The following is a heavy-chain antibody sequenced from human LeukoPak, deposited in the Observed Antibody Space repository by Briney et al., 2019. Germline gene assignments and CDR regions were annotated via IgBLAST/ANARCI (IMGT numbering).Heavy chain of an antibody. V-gene: IGHV1-2*02. CDR1: GYTFTVYY. CDR3: ARVGFERPRSSVTVVRGVIRPNAFDL. D-gene: IGHD3-10*01. Sequence: GSVKVSCKASGYTFTVYYMHWVRQAPGQGLEWMGRINANSGATKYAQNFQGRVTMTRDTSIDTAYMELSRLRSDDTAVYYCARVGFERPRSSVTVVRGVIRPNAFDLWGQGTMVTVSS. J-gene: IGHJ3*01. CDR2: INANSGAT.